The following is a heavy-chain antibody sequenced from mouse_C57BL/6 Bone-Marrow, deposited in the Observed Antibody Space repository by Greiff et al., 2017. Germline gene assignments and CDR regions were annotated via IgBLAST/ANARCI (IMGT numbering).Heavy chain of an antibody. Sequence: EVKLMESGGGLVQPGGSLKLSCAASGFTFSDYYMYWVRQTPEKRLEWVAYISNGGGSTYYPDTVKGRFTISRDNAENTLYRQMSRLNAEDTAMYYCAREGTQFDFDYWGQGTTLTVSS. D-gene: IGHD3-1*01. CDR2: ISNGGGST. V-gene: IGHV5-12*01. J-gene: IGHJ2*01. CDR3: AREGTQFDFDY. CDR1: GFTFSDYY.